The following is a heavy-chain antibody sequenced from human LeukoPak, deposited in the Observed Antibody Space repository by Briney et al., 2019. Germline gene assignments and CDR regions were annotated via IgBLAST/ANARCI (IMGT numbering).Heavy chain of an antibody. CDR3: AKSSGGSYSYNRDV. Sequence: PGGSLRLSCAASGFTFSSYGMHWVRQAPGKGLEWVAVIWYDGSNKYYADSVKGRFTISRDNSKNTLYLQMNSLRAEDTAVYYLAKSSGGSYSYNRDVGGKGPRSPSP. CDR1: GFTFSSYG. CDR2: IWYDGSNK. D-gene: IGHD2-15*01. J-gene: IGHJ6*03. V-gene: IGHV3-33*06.